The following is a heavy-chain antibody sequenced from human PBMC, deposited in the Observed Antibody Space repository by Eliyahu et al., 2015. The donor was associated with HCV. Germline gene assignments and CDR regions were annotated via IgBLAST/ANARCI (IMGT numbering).Heavy chain of an antibody. V-gene: IGHV4-61*01. CDR3: AREKIAAAGTGWFDP. Sequence: QVQLQESGPGLVKPSETLSLTCTVSGXSVSSGXYXWXWIRQPPGKGLEWIGYIYYSGSTNYXPSLKSRVTISVDXSKNQFSLKLSSVTAADTAVYYCAREKIAAAGTGWFDPWGQGTLVTVSS. CDR1: GXSVSSGXYX. J-gene: IGHJ5*02. CDR2: IYYSGST. D-gene: IGHD6-13*01.